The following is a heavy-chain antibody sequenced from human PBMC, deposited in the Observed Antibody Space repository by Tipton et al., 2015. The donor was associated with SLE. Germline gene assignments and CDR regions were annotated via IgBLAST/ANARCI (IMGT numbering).Heavy chain of an antibody. CDR2: ISESGDSK. Sequence: SLRLSCVTSGFTFNNYGMSWVRQVAGKGLEWVAAISESGDSKYYADSVQGRFTISRDNSHNTLYLQINSLRAEDTAVYYCAKVFSSSSDFWGYGMDVWGQGTTVTVSS. V-gene: IGHV3-23*01. J-gene: IGHJ6*02. CDR3: AKVFSSSSDFWGYGMDV. CDR1: GFTFNNYG. D-gene: IGHD3-3*01.